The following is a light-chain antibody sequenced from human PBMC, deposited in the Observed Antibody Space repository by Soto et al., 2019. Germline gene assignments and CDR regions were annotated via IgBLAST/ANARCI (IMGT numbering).Light chain of an antibody. CDR3: QQYNNWPPWT. V-gene: IGKV3D-15*01. Sequence: EIVVTQSPATLSVSQGERATLSCRASQSVSTNLAWYQQKPGQAPRLLIYHASTRAAGIPARFSGSGSGTEFTLTISSLQSEDFAVYHCQQYNNWPPWTFGQGTKVDSK. CDR1: QSVSTN. CDR2: HAS. J-gene: IGKJ1*01.